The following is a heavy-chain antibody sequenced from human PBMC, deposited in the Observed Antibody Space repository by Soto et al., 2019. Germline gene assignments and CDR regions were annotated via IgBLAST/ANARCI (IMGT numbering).Heavy chain of an antibody. V-gene: IGHV5-10-1*01. CDR2: IDPRDSDT. D-gene: IGHD6-19*01. Sequence: PGESLKISCKGSGYSFTSYWISWVRQMPGEGLVWMGKIDPRDSDTKYSPSFQGHVTISVEKSISTAYLQWSSLKASDTAIYYCARHSYTSAANYDHHYGMDVWGQGTTVTVSS. CDR3: ARHSYTSAANYDHHYGMDV. J-gene: IGHJ6*02. CDR1: GYSFTSYW.